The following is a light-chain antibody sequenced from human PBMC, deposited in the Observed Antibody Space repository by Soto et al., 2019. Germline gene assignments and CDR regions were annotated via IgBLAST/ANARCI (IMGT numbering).Light chain of an antibody. CDR1: QSVSRNY. V-gene: IGKV3-20*01. J-gene: IGKJ1*01. CDR2: GAS. Sequence: EIVLTQSPGTLSLSPGERATLSCRASQSVSRNYLVWYQQKPGQAPRLLIYGASSRATGIPDRFSGSGSGTDFTLTISSLEPEDFAVYYCQQYGSPPWTFGQGTKVDIK. CDR3: QQYGSPPWT.